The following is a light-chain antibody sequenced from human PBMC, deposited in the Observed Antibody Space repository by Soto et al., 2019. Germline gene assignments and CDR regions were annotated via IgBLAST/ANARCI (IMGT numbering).Light chain of an antibody. CDR1: QSISSW. CDR2: KAS. V-gene: IGKV1-5*03. J-gene: IGKJ2*01. Sequence: DIQMTQSPSTLSASQGDRVTITCRASQSISSWLAWYQQKPGKAPKLLIYKASSLESGVPSRFSGSGSGTDFTLTISSLQPDDFATYYCQQYNSYSYTFGPGTKLEIK. CDR3: QQYNSYSYT.